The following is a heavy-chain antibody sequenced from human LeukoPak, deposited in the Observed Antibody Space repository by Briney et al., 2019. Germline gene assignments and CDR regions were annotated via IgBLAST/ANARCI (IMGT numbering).Heavy chain of an antibody. Sequence: GGSLRLSCAASGFTVRSSFMSWVRQAPGKGLEWVAVFYSGGSTYYADSVKGRFTISRDNAKNSLYLQVNSLRAEDTAVYYCARDLGSGCFDYWGQGTLVTVSS. CDR1: GFTVRSSF. D-gene: IGHD6-19*01. CDR3: ARDLGSGCFDY. J-gene: IGHJ4*02. CDR2: FYSGGST. V-gene: IGHV3-53*01.